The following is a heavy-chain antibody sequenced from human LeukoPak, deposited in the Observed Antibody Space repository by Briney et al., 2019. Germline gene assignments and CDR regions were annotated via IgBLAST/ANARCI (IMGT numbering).Heavy chain of an antibody. CDR2: IRYDGSNK. CDR1: GFTFSSYG. J-gene: IGHJ4*02. Sequence: GGSLRLSCAASGFTFSSYGMHWVRQAPGKGLEWVAFIRYDGSNKYYADSVKGRFTISRDNSKNTLYLQMNSLRAEDTAVYYCAKVRARRITRIAYVYFDYWGQGTLVTVSS. D-gene: IGHD3-22*01. CDR3: AKVRARRITRIAYVYFDY. V-gene: IGHV3-30*02.